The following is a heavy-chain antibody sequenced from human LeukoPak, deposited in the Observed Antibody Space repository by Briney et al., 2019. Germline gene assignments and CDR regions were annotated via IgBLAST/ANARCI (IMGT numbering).Heavy chain of an antibody. V-gene: IGHV3-30*18. CDR3: AKELPYYYGSGSYPSYYYGMDV. CDR1: GFTFSSYG. CDR2: ISYDGSNK. D-gene: IGHD3-10*01. J-gene: IGHJ6*02. Sequence: GGSLRLSCAASGFTFSSYGMHWVRQAPGKGLEWVAVISYDGSNKYYADPVKGRFTISRDNSKNTLYLQMNSLRAEDTAVYYCAKELPYYYGSGSYPSYYYGMDVWGQGTTVTVSS.